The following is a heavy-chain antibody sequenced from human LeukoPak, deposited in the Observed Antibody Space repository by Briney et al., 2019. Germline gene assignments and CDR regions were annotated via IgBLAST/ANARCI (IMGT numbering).Heavy chain of an antibody. Sequence: SETLSLTCTVSGVSISSSSSYWGWIRQPPGMGLEWIGSIYYSGSTYYNPSLKSRVTISVDTSKNQFSLKVSSVAAADTAVYYCARYESSAYGIDVWGRGTLVTVSS. CDR3: ARYESSAYGIDV. J-gene: IGHJ2*01. D-gene: IGHD3-22*01. CDR1: GVSISSSSSY. V-gene: IGHV4-39*01. CDR2: IYYSGST.